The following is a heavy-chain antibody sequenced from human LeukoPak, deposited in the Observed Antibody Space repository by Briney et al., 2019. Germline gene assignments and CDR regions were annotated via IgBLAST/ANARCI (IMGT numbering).Heavy chain of an antibody. D-gene: IGHD3-3*01. CDR1: GGSISSSSYY. CDR3: AGLSQNFGVVISPHFDY. CDR2: IYYSGST. Sequence: PSETLSLTCTVSGGSISSSSYYWGWIRQPPGKGLEWIGSIYYSGSTYYNPSLKSRVTISVDTSKNQFSLKLSSVTAADTAVYYCAGLSQNFGVVISPHFDYWGQGTLVTVSS. V-gene: IGHV4-39*01. J-gene: IGHJ4*02.